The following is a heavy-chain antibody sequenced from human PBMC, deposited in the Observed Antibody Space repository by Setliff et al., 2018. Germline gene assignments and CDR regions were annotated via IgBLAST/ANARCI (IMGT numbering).Heavy chain of an antibody. D-gene: IGHD2-15*01. J-gene: IGHJ4*01. Sequence: PSETLSLTCTVSGGSLSGSLRGYAVFWGWIRQAPGSGLEWIGSISYSGTPYYNASVESRVTISIDTSRNQFSLELRSVTVADTATYYCVRPGGTTVVARHFDYWGSGILVTVSS. V-gene: IGHV4-39*01. CDR3: VRPGGTTVVARHFDY. CDR2: ISYSGTP. CDR1: GGSLSGSLRGYAVF.